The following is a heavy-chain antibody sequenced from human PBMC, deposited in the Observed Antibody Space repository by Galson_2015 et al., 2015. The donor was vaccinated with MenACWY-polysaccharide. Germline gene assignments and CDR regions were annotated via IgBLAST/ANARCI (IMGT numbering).Heavy chain of an antibody. J-gene: IGHJ4*02. CDR2: LSGRGGST. Sequence: SLRLSCAASGFTFSNYAMSWVRQAPGEGLEWVSALSGRGGSTFYADSVKGRFTISRDNSKNTLYLRMNSLRAEDAAVYYCAKVSGDWVPDYWGQGTLVTVSS. V-gene: IGHV3-23*01. CDR3: AKVSGDWVPDY. D-gene: IGHD7-27*01. CDR1: GFTFSNYA.